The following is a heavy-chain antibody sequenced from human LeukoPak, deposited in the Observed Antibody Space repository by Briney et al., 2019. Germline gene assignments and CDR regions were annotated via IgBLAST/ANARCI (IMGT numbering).Heavy chain of an antibody. CDR3: ATLPYYYDSSGSYYFDY. D-gene: IGHD3-22*01. CDR2: IRYDGSNK. J-gene: IGHJ4*02. V-gene: IGHV3-30*02. Sequence: PGGSLRLSCAASGFIFNSYGMHWVRQAPGKGLEWVAFIRYDGSNKYYADSVKGRFTISRDNSKNTLYLQMNILRVEDTAVYYCATLPYYYDSSGSYYFDYWGQGTLVTVSS. CDR1: GFIFNSYG.